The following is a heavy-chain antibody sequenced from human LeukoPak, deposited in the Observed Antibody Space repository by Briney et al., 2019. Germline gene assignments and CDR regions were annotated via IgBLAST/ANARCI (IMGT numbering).Heavy chain of an antibody. CDR2: ITNSGNTI. CDR1: GFTFSSYD. CDR3: ARPPSSYDAFDI. Sequence: GGSLRLSCAASGFTFSSYDMSWVRQAPGKGLEWVSYITNSGNTIYYADSVKGRFTISRDNAKNSLYLQMNSLRAEDTAVYYCARPPSSYDAFDIWGQGTMVTVPS. V-gene: IGHV3-48*03. J-gene: IGHJ3*02.